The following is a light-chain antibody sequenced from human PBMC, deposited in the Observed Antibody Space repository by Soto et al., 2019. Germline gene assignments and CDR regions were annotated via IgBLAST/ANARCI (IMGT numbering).Light chain of an antibody. J-gene: IGKJ2*01. V-gene: IGKV1-5*03. CDR1: QSISYW. Sequence: DIPMTQSPSTLSASVGDRVTITCRASQSISYWLAWYQQKPGKAPNLLIYKVTSLESGVPSRFSGSGSGTEFTLTITSLQPDDFATYYCRHYNTYSPPYTFGQGTRLEIK. CDR3: RHYNTYSPPYT. CDR2: KVT.